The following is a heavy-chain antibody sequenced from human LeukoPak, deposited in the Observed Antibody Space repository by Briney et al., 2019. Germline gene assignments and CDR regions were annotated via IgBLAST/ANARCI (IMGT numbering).Heavy chain of an antibody. D-gene: IGHD4-23*01. CDR1: GGSISSSNW. CDR2: IYHSGST. J-gene: IGHJ3*02. Sequence: SGTLSLTCAVSGGSISSSNWWSWVRQPPGKGLEWIGEIYHSGSTNYNPSLKSRVTISVDKSKNQYSLKLSSVTAADTAVYYCARAKSTVVDAFDIWGQGTMVTVSS. V-gene: IGHV4-4*02. CDR3: ARAKSTVVDAFDI.